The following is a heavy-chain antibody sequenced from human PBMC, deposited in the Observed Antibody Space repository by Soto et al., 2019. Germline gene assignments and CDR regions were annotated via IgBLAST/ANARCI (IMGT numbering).Heavy chain of an antibody. D-gene: IGHD3-10*01. CDR3: ARDGHRGPSDAFDV. V-gene: IGHV3-48*03. CDR1: GFSSSNYE. Sequence: PGGSLRLSCTASGFSSSNYEMNWIRQAPGKGLEWVSHISTTGTSPYYADSVRGRFTVSRDTANNSIYLQMNSLRAEDTAVYYCARDGHRGPSDAFDVWGQGTTVTVSS. J-gene: IGHJ3*01. CDR2: ISTTGTSP.